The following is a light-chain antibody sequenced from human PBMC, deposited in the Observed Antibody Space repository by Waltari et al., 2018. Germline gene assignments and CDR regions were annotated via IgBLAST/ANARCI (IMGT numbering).Light chain of an antibody. CDR2: RNN. CDR1: SSNIGSNY. J-gene: IGLJ2*01. CDR3: AAWDDSLSGFVV. V-gene: IGLV1-47*01. Sequence: QSVLTQAPSESGTPGQRIIISCSGSSSNIGSNYVYWYQQLPGTAPKLLIYRNNQRPSGVPDRFSGSKSGTSASLAISGLRSEDEADYYCAAWDDSLSGFVVFGGGTKLTVL.